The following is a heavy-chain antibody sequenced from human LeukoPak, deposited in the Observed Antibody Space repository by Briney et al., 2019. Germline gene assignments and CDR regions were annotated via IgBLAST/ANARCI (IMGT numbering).Heavy chain of an antibody. V-gene: IGHV1-2*02. D-gene: IGHD6-13*01. Sequence: GASVKVSCKASGYTFTGYYMHWVRQAPGQGLEWMGWINPNSGGTNYVQKFQGRVTMTEDTSTDTAYMELSSLRSEDTAVYYCATLVWGIRAFDIWGQGTMVTVSS. CDR3: ATLVWGIRAFDI. CDR1: GYTFTGYY. J-gene: IGHJ3*02. CDR2: INPNSGGT.